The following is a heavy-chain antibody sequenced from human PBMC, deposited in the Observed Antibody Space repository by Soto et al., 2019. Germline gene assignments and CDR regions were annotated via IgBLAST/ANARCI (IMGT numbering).Heavy chain of an antibody. CDR1: GFTFSNSA. J-gene: IGHJ4*02. D-gene: IGHD6-19*01. Sequence: GGSLRLSCTASGFTFSNSAMTWVRQAPGKGLEWVSIISASGRSTYHAASVKGRFTISRDNSKDTLYLQTTRLRAEDTATYYCAKEGQWLGVYLESWGQGTQVTVSS. CDR2: ISASGRST. V-gene: IGHV3-23*01. CDR3: AKEGQWLGVYLES.